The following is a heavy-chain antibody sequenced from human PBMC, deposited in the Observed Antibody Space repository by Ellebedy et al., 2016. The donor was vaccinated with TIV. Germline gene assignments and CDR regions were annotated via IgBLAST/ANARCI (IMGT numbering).Heavy chain of an antibody. D-gene: IGHD3-3*01. Sequence: ASVKVSCKASGYTFTSYYMHWVRQAPGQGLEWMGIINPSGGSTSYAQKLQGRVTMTRDTSTSTVYMELSSLRSEDTAVYYCARGVTIFGVVIGFGESNWFDPWGQGTLVTVSS. CDR3: ARGVTIFGVVIGFGESNWFDP. J-gene: IGHJ5*02. CDR1: GYTFTSYY. CDR2: INPSGGST. V-gene: IGHV1-46*04.